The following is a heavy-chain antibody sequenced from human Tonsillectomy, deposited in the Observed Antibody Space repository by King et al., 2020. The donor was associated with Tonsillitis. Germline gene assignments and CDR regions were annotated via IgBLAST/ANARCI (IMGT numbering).Heavy chain of an antibody. CDR1: GFTFSTYA. Sequence: VQLVESGGGLVQPGGSLRLSCAASGFTFSTYAMTWVGQAPGKGLEGVSVMSGAGARTYHADSVKGRFTISRDNSKNTLYLQRNSLRAEDTAVYYCAKCPYDFWSGGLYYAMDVWGQGTTVTVSS. V-gene: IGHV3-23*04. CDR3: AKCPYDFWSGGLYYAMDV. D-gene: IGHD3-3*01. CDR2: MSGAGART. J-gene: IGHJ6*02.